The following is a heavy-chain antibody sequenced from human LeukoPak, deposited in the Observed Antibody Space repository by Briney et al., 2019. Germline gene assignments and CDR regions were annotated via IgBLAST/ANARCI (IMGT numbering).Heavy chain of an antibody. CDR1: GYTFTSYG. Sequence: ASVKVSCKASGYTFTSYGISWVRQAPGQGLEWMGWISAYNGNTNYAQKLQGRVTMTTDTSTSTAYMEPRSLRSDDTAVYYCARAHIRYDSSGYYLWDYWGQGILVTVSS. CDR3: ARAHIRYDSSGYYLWDY. D-gene: IGHD3-22*01. CDR2: ISAYNGNT. J-gene: IGHJ4*02. V-gene: IGHV1-18*01.